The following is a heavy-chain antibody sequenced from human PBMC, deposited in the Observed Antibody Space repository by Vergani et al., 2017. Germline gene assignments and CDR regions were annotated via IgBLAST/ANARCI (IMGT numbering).Heavy chain of an antibody. CDR2: IYYSGST. J-gene: IGHJ5*02. D-gene: IGHD2-2*01. V-gene: IGHV4-59*01. CDR1: GGSISSYY. CDR3: ASLGVPAANQNWFDP. Sequence: QVQLQESGPGLVKPSETLSLTCTVSGGSISSYYWSWIRQPPGKGLEWIGYIYYSGSTNHNPSLKSRVTISVDPSKNQFSLKLSAVTAADTAVYYCASLGVPAANQNWFDPWGQGTLVTVSS.